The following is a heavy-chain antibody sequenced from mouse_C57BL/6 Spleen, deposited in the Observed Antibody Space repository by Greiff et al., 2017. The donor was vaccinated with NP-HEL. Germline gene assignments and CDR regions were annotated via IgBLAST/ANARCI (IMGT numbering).Heavy chain of an antibody. Sequence: EVQLQQSGPELVKPGASVKIPCKASGYTFTDYNMDWVKQSHGKSLEWIGDINPNNGGTIYNQKFKGKATLTVDKSSSTAYMELRRLTSEDTAVYYCARWIYHYYGSSYWYFDVWGTGTTVTVSS. CDR3: ARWIYHYYGSSYWYFDV. D-gene: IGHD1-1*01. CDR2: INPNNGGT. V-gene: IGHV1-18*01. J-gene: IGHJ1*03. CDR1: GYTFTDYN.